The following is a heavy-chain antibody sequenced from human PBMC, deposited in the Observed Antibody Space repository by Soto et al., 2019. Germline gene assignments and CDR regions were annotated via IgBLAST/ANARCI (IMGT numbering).Heavy chain of an antibody. J-gene: IGHJ6*02. CDR3: ARDVTDFWSGHEGIDV. D-gene: IGHD3-3*01. V-gene: IGHV4-31*03. Sequence: PSETLSLTCTVSGGSISNGGYYWTWIRQHPGKGLEWIGYIYYSGSTYYNPSLKSRVTISVDTSKNQFSLKLTSVTAADTAVYYCARDVTDFWSGHEGIDVWGQGTTVTVSS. CDR2: IYYSGST. CDR1: GGSISNGGYY.